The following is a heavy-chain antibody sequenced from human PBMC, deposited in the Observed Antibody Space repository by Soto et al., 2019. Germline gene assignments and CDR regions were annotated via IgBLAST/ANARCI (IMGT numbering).Heavy chain of an antibody. V-gene: IGHV4-34*01. CDR2: INRGGDT. J-gene: IGHJ4*02. Sequence: PSETLYLTCALYGGSSRGYYWGWVRQPPGRGLGWSGEINRGGDTHCNRHVKSRVTMCADRSKNHFALKLSSVTAADDAVYNCVRGYSSGSYWAYSGSGTLVTV. CDR3: VRGYSSGSYWAY. D-gene: IGHD3-10*01. CDR1: GGSSRGYY.